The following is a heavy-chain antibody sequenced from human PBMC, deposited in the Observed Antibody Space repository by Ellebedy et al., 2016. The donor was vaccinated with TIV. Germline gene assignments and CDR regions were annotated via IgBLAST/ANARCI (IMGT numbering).Heavy chain of an antibody. CDR3: VRGGMGATVNDVFDI. D-gene: IGHD1-26*01. Sequence: GESLKISCAASGFTLSDYSMNWVRQAPGKGLEWVAYISSSSNTIYYADSVKGRFTISRDNAKNSLYLQMNSLRDEDTAVYYCVRGGMGATVNDVFDIWGQGTVVTVSS. CDR2: ISSSSNTI. V-gene: IGHV3-48*02. CDR1: GFTLSDYS. J-gene: IGHJ3*02.